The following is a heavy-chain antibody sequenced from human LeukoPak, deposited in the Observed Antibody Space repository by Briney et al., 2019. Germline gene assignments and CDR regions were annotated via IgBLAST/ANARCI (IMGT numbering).Heavy chain of an antibody. CDR2: ISSDGSSI. CDR1: GFTFSSHR. Sequence: GGSLRLSCAASGFTFSSHRMYWVRQAPGKGLVWFSRISSDGSSIAYTDSVRGRFTISRNNAKNTLYLQMNSLRVEDTAVYYCAREGAALDYWGQGTLVSVSS. D-gene: IGHD6-6*01. V-gene: IGHV3-74*01. CDR3: AREGAALDY. J-gene: IGHJ4*02.